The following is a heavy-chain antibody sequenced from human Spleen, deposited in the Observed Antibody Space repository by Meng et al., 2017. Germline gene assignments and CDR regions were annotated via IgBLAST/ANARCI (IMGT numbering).Heavy chain of an antibody. CDR1: GYSFTNYG. Sequence: GESLKISCKGSGYSFTNYGIGWVRQMPGKGLEWMGVTYPGDSDPRYSPSFQGQVTISADKSISTAYLQWSSLKASDTAMYYCARRGNWGFFDYWGQGTLVTVSS. D-gene: IGHD7-27*01. CDR3: ARRGNWGFFDY. J-gene: IGHJ4*02. CDR2: TYPGDSDP. V-gene: IGHV5-51*01.